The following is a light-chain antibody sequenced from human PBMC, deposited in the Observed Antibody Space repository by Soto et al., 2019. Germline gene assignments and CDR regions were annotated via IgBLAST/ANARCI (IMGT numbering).Light chain of an antibody. CDR1: QSVTSDY. J-gene: IGKJ1*01. CDR2: AAS. V-gene: IGKV3-20*01. CDR3: QQYGISRT. Sequence: EIVLTQSPGTLSLSPGERATLSCRASQSVTSDYLALYQQRPGQAPRLLIFAASTRATGIPDRFSGGGSETEFTLTISRLEHEDSAVYYCQQYGISRTFGQGTKVEIK.